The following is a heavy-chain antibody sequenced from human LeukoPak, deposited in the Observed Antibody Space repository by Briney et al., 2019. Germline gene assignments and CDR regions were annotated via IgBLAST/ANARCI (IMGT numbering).Heavy chain of an antibody. CDR2: IDPSGGST. CDR1: GYTFTRYY. Sequence: GASVKVSCKASGYTFTRYYMHWVRQGPGQGLEWMGIIDPSGGSTSYAQKFQGRVTMTRDTSTSTAYMELRSLRSDDTAVYYCARDGLSSSWPPSHIDYWGQGTLVTVSS. CDR3: ARDGLSSSWPPSHIDY. J-gene: IGHJ4*02. D-gene: IGHD6-13*01. V-gene: IGHV1-46*01.